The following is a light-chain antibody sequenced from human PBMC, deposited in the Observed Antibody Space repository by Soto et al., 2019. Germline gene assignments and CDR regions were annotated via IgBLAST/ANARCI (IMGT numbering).Light chain of an antibody. CDR2: GAS. CDR3: QQYGSSPPRT. J-gene: IGKJ2*01. CDR1: QSVSSSY. V-gene: IGKV3-20*01. Sequence: EIVLTQSPGTLSLSPGERATLSCRASQSVSSSYLAWYQQKPGQAPRLLIYGASSRATGIPDRFSGSGSGTDFALPISRLEPEDFVVYYCQQYGSSPPRTFGQGTKLEIK.